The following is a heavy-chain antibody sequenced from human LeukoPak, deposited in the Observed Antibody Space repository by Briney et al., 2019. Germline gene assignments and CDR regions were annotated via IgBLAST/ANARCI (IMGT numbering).Heavy chain of an antibody. CDR3: ARLWRGIAAAGLDY. D-gene: IGHD6-13*01. CDR1: GGSISSGGYY. CDR2: IYHSGST. V-gene: IGHV4-30-2*01. Sequence: SETLSLTCTVAGGSISSGGYYWSWIRQPPGKGLEWIGYIYHSGSTYYNPSLKSRVTISVDRSKNQFSLKLSSVTAADTAVYYCARLWRGIAAAGLDYWGQGTLVTVSS. J-gene: IGHJ4*02.